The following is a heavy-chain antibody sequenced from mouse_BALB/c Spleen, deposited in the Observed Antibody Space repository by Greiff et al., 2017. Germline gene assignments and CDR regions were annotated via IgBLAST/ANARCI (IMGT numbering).Heavy chain of an antibody. V-gene: IGHV14-3*02. Sequence: QLQQSGAELVKPGASVKLSCTASGFNIKDTYKHWVKQRPEQGLEWIGRIDPANGNTKYDPKFQGKATITADTSSNTAYLQLSSLTSEDTAVYYCARGGPSYAMDYWGQGTSVTVSS. CDR1: GFNIKDTY. J-gene: IGHJ4*01. CDR3: ARGGPSYAMDY. CDR2: IDPANGNT.